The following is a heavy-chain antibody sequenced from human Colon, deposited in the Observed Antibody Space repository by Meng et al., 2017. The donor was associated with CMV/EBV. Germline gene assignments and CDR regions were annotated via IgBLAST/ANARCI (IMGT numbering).Heavy chain of an antibody. CDR3: AKGADFHDFWSGFAY. J-gene: IGHJ4*02. CDR1: GFTFNDFD. CDR2: ISGSGVTT. Sequence: GESLKISCSASGFTFNDFDMTWVRQATGKGLEWVSSISGSGVTTYYSDAVKGRFTISRDNSRNTLYLQINSLRADDTAVYYCAKGADFHDFWSGFAYWGQGAVVTVSS. V-gene: IGHV3-23*01. D-gene: IGHD3-3*01.